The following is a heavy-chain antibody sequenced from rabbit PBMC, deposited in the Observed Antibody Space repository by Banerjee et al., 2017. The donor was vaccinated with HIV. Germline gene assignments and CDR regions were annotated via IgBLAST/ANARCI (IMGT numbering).Heavy chain of an antibody. Sequence: QEQLVEYGGDLVQPEGSLTLTCKASGFDFSSSYWICWIRQAPGKVLEWIGCIYTGDDDTNYATWAKGRFTISKTASTVDLRMTSLTAADTATYFCARAGGYRDFGLWGPGTL. CDR3: ARAGGYRDFGL. CDR1: GFDFSSSYW. CDR2: IYTGDDDT. D-gene: IGHD2-1*01. J-gene: IGHJ4*01. V-gene: IGHV1S45*01.